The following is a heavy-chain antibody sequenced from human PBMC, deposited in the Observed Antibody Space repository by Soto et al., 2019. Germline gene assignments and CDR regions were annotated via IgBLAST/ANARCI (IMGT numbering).Heavy chain of an antibody. Sequence: QIQLVQSGAEVKKPGASVKVSCKAAGYTFSNYAIKWVRQAPGQGLEWMGWISAHNGNTNYAEKFQGRVAMTTDTSTNTAYMELRSLSSAGTAVYYCAIDLSGGYDLDYCAYWGQGTLVTVSS. D-gene: IGHD5-12*01. CDR1: GYTFSNYA. CDR3: AIDLSGGYDLDYCAY. J-gene: IGHJ4*02. V-gene: IGHV1-18*01. CDR2: ISAHNGNT.